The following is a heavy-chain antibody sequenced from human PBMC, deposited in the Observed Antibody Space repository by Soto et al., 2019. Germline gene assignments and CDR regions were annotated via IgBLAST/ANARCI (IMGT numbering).Heavy chain of an antibody. CDR1: GFTFSSYG. CDR2: IWYDGSNK. V-gene: IGHV3-33*01. D-gene: IGHD3-10*01. CDR3: ARVGAQVRAYYYYGMDV. Sequence: QVQLVESGGGVVQPGRSLRLSCAASGFTFSSYGMHWVRQAPGKGLEWVAVIWYDGSNKYYADSVKGRFTISRDNSKNTLYLQMNSLRAEDTAVYYCARVGAQVRAYYYYGMDVWGQGTTVTVSS. J-gene: IGHJ6*02.